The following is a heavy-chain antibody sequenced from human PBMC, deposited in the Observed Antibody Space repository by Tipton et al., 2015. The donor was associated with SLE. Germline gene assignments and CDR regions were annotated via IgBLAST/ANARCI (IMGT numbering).Heavy chain of an antibody. V-gene: IGHV4-39*01. CDR3: ARHDYDSNGYYQHYFDY. D-gene: IGHD3-22*01. Sequence: LRLSCTVSGGSISSSSYYWGWIRQPPGKEPEWIGSIYYSGSTYYTPSLKSRVTASVDTSKNQFSLRLSSVTAADTAVYYCARHDYDSNGYYQHYFDYWGQGTLVTVSS. CDR2: IYYSGST. CDR1: GGSISSSSYY. J-gene: IGHJ4*02.